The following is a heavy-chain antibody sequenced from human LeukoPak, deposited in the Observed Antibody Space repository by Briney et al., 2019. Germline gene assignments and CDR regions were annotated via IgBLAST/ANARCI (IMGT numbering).Heavy chain of an antibody. CDR3: ARLGIWQQLVRVGDY. CDR1: GGSISSYY. J-gene: IGHJ4*02. V-gene: IGHV4-59*08. Sequence: KPSDTLSLTRTVVGGSISSYYCSWIRQPPGKRLGWVGYIYYSGSTNYNPSLKSRVTISVDTSKNQFSLKLSSVTAADTAVYYCARLGIWQQLVRVGDYWGEGTLVTVSS. CDR2: IYYSGST. D-gene: IGHD6-13*01.